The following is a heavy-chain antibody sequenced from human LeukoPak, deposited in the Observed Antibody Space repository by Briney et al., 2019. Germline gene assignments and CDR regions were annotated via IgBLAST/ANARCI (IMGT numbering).Heavy chain of an antibody. V-gene: IGHV3-23*01. D-gene: IGHD5-12*01. CDR2: ISAGGVST. J-gene: IGHJ4*02. Sequence: PGGSLRLSCAASGFTFSSYAMGWVRQTPGKGLEWVSGISAGGVSTYYADSVKGRFTISRDNSKNTLYLQMNSLRAEDTAVYYCARDGGSILYYFDYWGQGTLVTVSS. CDR3: ARDGGSILYYFDY. CDR1: GFTFSSYA.